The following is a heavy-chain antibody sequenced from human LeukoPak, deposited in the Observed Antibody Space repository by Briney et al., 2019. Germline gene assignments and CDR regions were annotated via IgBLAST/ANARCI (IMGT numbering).Heavy chain of an antibody. J-gene: IGHJ6*03. CDR2: INWNGLST. V-gene: IGHV3-20*04. D-gene: IGHD3-22*01. Sequence: SLRPSWPAFELTFDDYGMSWVRQATGNGLESASGINWNGLSTGYADSVKGRFTIFRDNANYSMYLLMNSHISDDTAFYYYASAVKYYYDSSGYSVHYYYYYYMDVWGKGTTVTVSS. CDR1: ELTFDDYG. CDR3: ASAVKYYYDSSGYSVHYYYYYYMDV.